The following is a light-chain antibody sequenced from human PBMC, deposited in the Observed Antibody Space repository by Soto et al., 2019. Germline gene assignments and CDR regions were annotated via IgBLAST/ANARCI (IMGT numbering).Light chain of an antibody. CDR2: GAS. CDR1: QSISNK. V-gene: IGKV3-15*01. J-gene: IGKJ4*01. CDR3: QNYNNWPLT. Sequence: EIVMTQSPATLSVSPGERATLSCRASQSISNKLGWYQQKPCQAPRLLIYGASTRATGIPGRFSGSGSGTEFTLTISTVQSEDLAVYYCQNYNNWPLTFGRGTKVDIK.